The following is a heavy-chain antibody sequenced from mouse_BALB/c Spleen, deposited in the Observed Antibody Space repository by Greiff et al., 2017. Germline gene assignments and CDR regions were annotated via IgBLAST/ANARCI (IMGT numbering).Heavy chain of an antibody. V-gene: IGHV1-87*01. CDR3: ARHDDFDY. Sequence: VKLVESGAELARPGASVKLSCKASGYTFTSYWMQWVKQRPGQGLEWIGAIYPGDGDTRYTQKFKGKATLTADKSSSTAYMQLSSLASEDSAVYYCARHDDFDYWGQGTTLTVSS. CDR1: GYTFTSYW. D-gene: IGHD2-3*01. CDR2: IYPGDGDT. J-gene: IGHJ2*01.